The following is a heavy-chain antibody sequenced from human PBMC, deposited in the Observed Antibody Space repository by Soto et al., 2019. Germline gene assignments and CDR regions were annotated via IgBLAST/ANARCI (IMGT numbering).Heavy chain of an antibody. CDR2: IRSKAYGGTT. V-gene: IGHV3-49*04. D-gene: IGHD4-17*01. CDR3: TRFGIYGDFTFDY. CDR1: GFTFGDYA. Sequence: AGGSLRLSCTASGFTFGDYAMSWVRQAPGKGLEWVGFIRSKAYGGTTEYAASVKGRFTISRDDSKSIAYLQMNSLKTEDTAVYYCTRFGIYGDFTFDYWGQGTLVTVSS. J-gene: IGHJ4*02.